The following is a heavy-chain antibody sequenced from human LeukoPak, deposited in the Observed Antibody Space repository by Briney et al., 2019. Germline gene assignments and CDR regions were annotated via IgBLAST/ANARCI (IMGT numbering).Heavy chain of an antibody. CDR3: AKVLTGSQDY. CDR1: GFTFSSYA. D-gene: IGHD7-27*01. V-gene: IGHV3-23*01. J-gene: IGHJ4*02. Sequence: GGSLRLSCAASGFTFSSYAMSWVRQAPGKGLEWLSTIGGGGENTYYADSVRGRFTISGDNSKNTVYLQMKSLRAEDTAVYFCAKVLTGSQDYWGQGTLVTVSS. CDR2: IGGGGENT.